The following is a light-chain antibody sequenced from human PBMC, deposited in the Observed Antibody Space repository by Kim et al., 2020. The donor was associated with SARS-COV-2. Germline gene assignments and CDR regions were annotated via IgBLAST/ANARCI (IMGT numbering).Light chain of an antibody. J-gene: IGKJ1*01. CDR3: MQGTHWPWT. Sequence: PASISCRSSQGLVYEDGNTFLNWFQQRPGQSPRRLIYHVSHRESGVPDRFSGSGSGTGFTLTISRVEAEDVGVYYCMQGTHWPWTFGQGTKVDIK. CDR2: HVS. V-gene: IGKV2-30*01. CDR1: QGLVYEDGNTF.